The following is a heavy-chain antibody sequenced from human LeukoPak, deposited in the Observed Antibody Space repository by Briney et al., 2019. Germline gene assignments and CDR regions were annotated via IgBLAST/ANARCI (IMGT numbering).Heavy chain of an antibody. CDR2: ISTYDGDT. V-gene: IGHV1-18*01. J-gene: IGHJ5*02. CDR1: GYTFPNYG. Sequence: GASVKVSCKASGYTFPNYGITWVRQAPGQGLEWMGWISTYDGDTNYAQRLQGRVTMTTDTSTSTAYMELRSLGSDDTAVYYCARGGNSGRSQNPFDPWGQGTLVTVSS. CDR3: ARGGNSGRSQNPFDP. D-gene: IGHD2/OR15-2a*01.